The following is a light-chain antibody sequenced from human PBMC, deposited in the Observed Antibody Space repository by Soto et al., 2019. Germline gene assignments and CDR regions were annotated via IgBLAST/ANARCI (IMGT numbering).Light chain of an antibody. CDR1: SSDIGAYNY. J-gene: IGLJ2*01. CDR3: SSYTRSTTVI. CDR2: EVT. Sequence: QSALTQPASVSGSPGQSITISCTGTSSDIGAYNYVSWYQQHPGKAPKLMIYEVTNRPSGVSNRFPGSKPGNTASLTISGLQAKDEADYSCSSYTRSTTVIFGGGTKLTVL. V-gene: IGLV2-14*01.